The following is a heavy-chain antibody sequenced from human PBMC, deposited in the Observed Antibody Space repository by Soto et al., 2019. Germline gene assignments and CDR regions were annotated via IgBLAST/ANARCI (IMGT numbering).Heavy chain of an antibody. Sequence: ASVKVSCKASGYTFTSYAMHWVRQAPGQRLEWMGWINAGNGNTKYSQKFQGEMTMTTDTATSTAYMDLRSLRSDETAVYYCARDGERDTGLNFYYYLHGMDAWGQGTRVTVSS. J-gene: IGHJ6*02. CDR3: ARDGERDTGLNFYYYLHGMDA. CDR1: GYTFTSYA. CDR2: INAGNGNT. V-gene: IGHV1-3*01. D-gene: IGHD1-1*01.